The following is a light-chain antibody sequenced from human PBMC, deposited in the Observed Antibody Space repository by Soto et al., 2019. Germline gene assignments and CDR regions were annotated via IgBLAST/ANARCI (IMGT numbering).Light chain of an antibody. Sequence: EIVLTQSPVTLYLSPGEGASLSCRASQSVSTSLAWYHQKPGQAPRLLIYDASNRATGIPARFSGSGSGTDFTLIISRLEPEDFAVYYCQQRYNWVSFGGGTKVEIK. J-gene: IGKJ4*01. V-gene: IGKV3-11*01. CDR3: QQRYNWVS. CDR2: DAS. CDR1: QSVSTS.